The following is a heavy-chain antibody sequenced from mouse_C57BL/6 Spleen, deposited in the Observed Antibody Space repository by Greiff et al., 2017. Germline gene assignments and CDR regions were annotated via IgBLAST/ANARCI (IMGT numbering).Heavy chain of an antibody. CDR2: IDPSDSYT. D-gene: IGHD1-1*01. CDR1: GYTFTSYW. CDR3: AVIYYYGSSPMDY. Sequence: VQLQQPGAELVMPGASVKLSCKASGYTFTSYWMHWVKQRPGQGLEWIGEIDPSDSYTNYNQKFKGKSTLTVDKSSSTAYMQLSSLTSEDSAVYYCAVIYYYGSSPMDYWGQGTSVTVSS. V-gene: IGHV1-69*01. J-gene: IGHJ4*01.